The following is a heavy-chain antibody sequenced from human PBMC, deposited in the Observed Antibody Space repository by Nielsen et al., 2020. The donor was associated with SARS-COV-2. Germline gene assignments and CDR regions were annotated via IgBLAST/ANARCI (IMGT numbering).Heavy chain of an antibody. J-gene: IGHJ6*02. CDR2: IYYSGST. CDR1: GGSISSSSYY. V-gene: IGHV4-61*01. Sequence: SETLSLTCTVSGGSISSSSYYWSWIRQPPGKGLEWIGYIYYSGSTNYNPSLKSRVTISVDTSKNQFSLKLSSVTAADTAVYYCARDDYGDYGGGYYYYGMDVWGQGTTVTVSS. D-gene: IGHD4-17*01. CDR3: ARDDYGDYGGGYYYYGMDV.